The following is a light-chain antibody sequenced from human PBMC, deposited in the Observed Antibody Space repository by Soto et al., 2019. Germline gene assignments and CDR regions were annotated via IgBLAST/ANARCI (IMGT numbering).Light chain of an antibody. CDR2: DTS. CDR1: TGAVTSGHY. V-gene: IGLV7-46*01. CDR3: LLYYSGAYV. J-gene: IGLJ1*01. Sequence: QAVVTQEPSLTVSPVGTVTLTCDSSTGAVTSGHYPYWFQQKPGQAPRTLIYDTSKRHSWTSARFSGSLVGGKAALTLSGAQPEDEAEYYCLLYYSGAYVFGTGTKVTVL.